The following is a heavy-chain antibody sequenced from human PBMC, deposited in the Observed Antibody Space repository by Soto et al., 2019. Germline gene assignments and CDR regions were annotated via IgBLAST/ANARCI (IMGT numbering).Heavy chain of an antibody. D-gene: IGHD5-12*01. CDR2: IFWDDDK. V-gene: IGHV2-5*02. CDR3: AHRPRGYAYYCDY. Sequence: KESGPTLVKPTQTLTLTCTFSGFSLSTRGVGVAWIRQPPGKALEWLALIFWDDDKWYSPSLKSRLTITEDTSKNQVVLTITNMDPVDTATYYCAHRPRGYAYYCDYCGQGTLVTVSS. J-gene: IGHJ4*02. CDR1: GFSLSTRGVG.